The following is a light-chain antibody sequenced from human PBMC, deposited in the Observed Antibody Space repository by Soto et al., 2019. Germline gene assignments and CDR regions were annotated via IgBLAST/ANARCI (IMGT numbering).Light chain of an antibody. Sequence: SALTLPASVSGSPGQSITISCTGTISDVGSYNYVSWYQQYPGKAPKLMIYDVSTRPSGVSDRFSGSKSGNTASLTISGLRAEDEADYYCVSYTTSYNSVFGTGTKVTXL. CDR2: DVS. J-gene: IGLJ1*01. CDR3: VSYTTSYNSV. V-gene: IGLV2-14*03. CDR1: ISDVGSYNY.